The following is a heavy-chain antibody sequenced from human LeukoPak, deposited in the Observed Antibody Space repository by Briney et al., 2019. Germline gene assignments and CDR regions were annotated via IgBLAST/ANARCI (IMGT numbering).Heavy chain of an antibody. D-gene: IGHD2-21*01. J-gene: IGHJ4*02. V-gene: IGHV4-34*01. CDR2: INHSGST. Sequence: SETLSLTCAVYGGSFSGYYWSWIRQPPGKGLEWIGEINHSGSTNYNPSLKSRVTISVDTSKNQFSLKLSSVTAADTAVYYCARHPIGDGASYFDYWGQGTLVTVSS. CDR3: ARHPIGDGASYFDY. CDR1: GGSFSGYY.